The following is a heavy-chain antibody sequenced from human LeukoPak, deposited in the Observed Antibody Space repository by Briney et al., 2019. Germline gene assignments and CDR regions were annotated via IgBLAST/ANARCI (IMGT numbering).Heavy chain of an antibody. J-gene: IGHJ4*02. CDR2: IYYSGST. CDR1: GGSISSGGYY. D-gene: IGHD4-23*01. Sequence: SETLSLTCTVSGGSISSGGYYWSWIRQHPGKGLEWIGYIYYSGSTNYNPSLKSRVTISVDTSKNQFSLKLSSVTAADTAVYYCARQEYGGNSAVDYWGQGTLVTVSS. V-gene: IGHV4-61*08. CDR3: ARQEYGGNSAVDY.